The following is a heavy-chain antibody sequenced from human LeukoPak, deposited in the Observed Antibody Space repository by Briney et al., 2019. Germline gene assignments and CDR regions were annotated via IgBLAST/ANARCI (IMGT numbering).Heavy chain of an antibody. Sequence: PGGSLRLSCAASGFTFSSYSMNWVRQAPGKGLEWVSSISSSSSYIYYADSVKGRFTISRDNAKNSLYLQMNSLRAEDTAVYYCARVGSGQSWRYFQHWGQGTLVTVSS. V-gene: IGHV3-21*01. D-gene: IGHD3-10*01. CDR1: GFTFSSYS. CDR2: ISSSSSYI. J-gene: IGHJ1*01. CDR3: ARVGSGQSWRYFQH.